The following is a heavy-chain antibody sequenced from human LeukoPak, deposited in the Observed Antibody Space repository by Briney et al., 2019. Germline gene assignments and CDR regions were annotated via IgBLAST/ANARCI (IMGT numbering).Heavy chain of an antibody. CDR3: ARGDITMVRGVRDNWFDP. CDR1: GVSLSSSNSY. Sequence: SETLSLTCTVSGVSLSSSNSYWGWIRQPPGKGLEWIGSIYHDGRIDYNPSLKSRVTISRDTSNDQFSLKLSSVTAADTAVYYCARGDITMVRGVRDNWFDPWGQGTLVTVSS. D-gene: IGHD3-10*01. J-gene: IGHJ5*02. CDR2: IYHDGRI. V-gene: IGHV4-39*07.